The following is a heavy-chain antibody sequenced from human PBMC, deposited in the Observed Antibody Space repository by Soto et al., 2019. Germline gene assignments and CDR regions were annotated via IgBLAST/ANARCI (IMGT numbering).Heavy chain of an antibody. D-gene: IGHD2-2*01. V-gene: IGHV1-58*01. CDR1: GFKLTSSA. CDR3: AASSTSNLYYYGMYV. J-gene: IGHJ6*02. Sequence: SVKGSCKASGFKLTSSAGQWVRQTRGQRLEWIGWIVVGSGNTNYAQKFQERVTITRDMSTSTAYMELSSLRSEDTAVYYCAASSTSNLYYYGMYVWGQGPTVAVSS. CDR2: IVVGSGNT.